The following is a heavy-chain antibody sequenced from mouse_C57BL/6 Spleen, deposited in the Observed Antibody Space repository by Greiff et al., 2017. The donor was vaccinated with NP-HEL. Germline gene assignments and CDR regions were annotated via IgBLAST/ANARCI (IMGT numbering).Heavy chain of an antibody. CDR2: IHPNSGST. Sequence: QVQLQQSGAELVKPGASVKLSCKASGYTFTSYWLHWVKQRPGQGLEWIGMIHPNSGSTNYNEKFKSKATLTVDKSSSTAYMQLSSLTSEDSAVYYCARFTTVVSYYFDYGGQGTTLTVSS. D-gene: IGHD1-1*01. CDR3: ARFTTVVSYYFDY. V-gene: IGHV1-64*01. J-gene: IGHJ2*01. CDR1: GYTFTSYW.